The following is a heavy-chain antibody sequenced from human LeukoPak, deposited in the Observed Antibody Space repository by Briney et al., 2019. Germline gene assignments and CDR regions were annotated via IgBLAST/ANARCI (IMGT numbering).Heavy chain of an antibody. Sequence: GASVKVSCKASGYTFTIYYMHWVRQAPAQGLEWMGIINPSGGSTSYAQKFQGRVTMTRDTSTSTVYMELSSLRSEDTAVYYCARGREWLFDLDYYGMDVWGQGTTVTVSS. D-gene: IGHD5-12*01. V-gene: IGHV1-46*01. CDR2: INPSGGST. CDR3: ARGREWLFDLDYYGMDV. J-gene: IGHJ6*02. CDR1: GYTFTIYY.